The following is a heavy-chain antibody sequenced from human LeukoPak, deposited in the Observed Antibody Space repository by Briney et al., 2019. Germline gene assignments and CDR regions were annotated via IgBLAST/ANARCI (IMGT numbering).Heavy chain of an antibody. CDR1: GYTFTGYY. CDR2: INPNSGGT. Sequence: ASVKVSCKASGYTFTGYYMHWVRQAPGQGLEWMGWINPNSGGTNYAQKFQGRVTMTRDTSISTAYMELSSLRSEDTAVYYCARRKWEPPGWFDPWGQGTLVTVSS. V-gene: IGHV1-2*02. D-gene: IGHD1-26*01. CDR3: ARRKWEPPGWFDP. J-gene: IGHJ5*02.